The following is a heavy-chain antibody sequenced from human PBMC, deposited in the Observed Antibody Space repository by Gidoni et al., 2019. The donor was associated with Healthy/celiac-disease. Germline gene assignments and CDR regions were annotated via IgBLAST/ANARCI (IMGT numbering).Heavy chain of an antibody. CDR3: ARRHILTPYWFDP. J-gene: IGHJ5*02. CDR2: IYYSGST. D-gene: IGHD3-9*01. Sequence: GLVKPSETLSLTCTVSGGSISSSSYYWGWIRQPPGTGLEWIASIYYSGSTYYNPSLKSRVTISVDTSKNQFSLKLSSVTAADTAVYYCARRHILTPYWFDPWGQGTLVTVSS. CDR1: GGSISSSSYY. V-gene: IGHV4-39*01.